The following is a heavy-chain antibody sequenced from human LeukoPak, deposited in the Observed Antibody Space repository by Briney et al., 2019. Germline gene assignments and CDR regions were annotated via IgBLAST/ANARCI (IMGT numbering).Heavy chain of an antibody. CDR2: IYYSGST. J-gene: IGHJ5*02. D-gene: IGHD6-25*01. CDR3: ARERYAASYNWFDP. Sequence: SQTLSLTCTVSGGSISSGDYYWSWIRQPPGEGLEWIGYIYYSGSTYYNPSLKSRVTISVDTSKNQFSLKLSSVTAADTAVYYCARERYAASYNWFDPWGQGTLVTVSS. CDR1: GGSISSGDYY. V-gene: IGHV4-30-4*08.